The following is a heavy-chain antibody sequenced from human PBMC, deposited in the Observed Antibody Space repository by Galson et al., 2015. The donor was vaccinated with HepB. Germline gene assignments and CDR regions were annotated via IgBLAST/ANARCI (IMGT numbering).Heavy chain of an antibody. Sequence: SLRLSCTASGFTFSSYYMHWVRQAPGQGLEWVAVISYDGSNKYYADSMKGRITISRDNSKNTLYLQMNSLRAEDTAVYYCAKDPTGDSSGWYGEFDCWGQGTLVTVSS. J-gene: IGHJ4*02. D-gene: IGHD6-19*01. V-gene: IGHV3-30*18. CDR2: ISYDGSNK. CDR1: GFTFSSYY. CDR3: AKDPTGDSSGWYGEFDC.